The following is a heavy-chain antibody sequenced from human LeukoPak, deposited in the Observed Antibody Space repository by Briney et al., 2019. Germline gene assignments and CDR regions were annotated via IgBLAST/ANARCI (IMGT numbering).Heavy chain of an antibody. CDR1: GGSISSYY. CDR2: IYYTGNT. D-gene: IGHD1-26*01. V-gene: IGHV4-59*08. J-gene: IGHJ4*02. CDR3: ARLGGATSPFGY. Sequence: SETLSLTCTVSGGSISSYYWSWIRQPPGKGLEWIGYIYYTGNTNYNPSLKSRVTISVDASKNQFSLNLSSVTTADTAIYYCARLGGATSPFGYWGQGTLVTVSS.